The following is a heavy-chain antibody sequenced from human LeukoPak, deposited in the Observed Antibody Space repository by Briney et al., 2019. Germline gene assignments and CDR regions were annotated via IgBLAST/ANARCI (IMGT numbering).Heavy chain of an antibody. Sequence: SETLSLTCTVSGGSISGYYWSWIRQPPGEGLEWIGYIYSSGSTNYNPSLGSRVTVSVDTSKNQFSLQLSSMTAADTAVYYCARFAYCGGHCWYYFDYWGQGTLVTVSS. CDR3: ARFAYCGGHCWYYFDY. CDR1: GGSISGYY. CDR2: IYSSGST. D-gene: IGHD2-21*02. J-gene: IGHJ4*02. V-gene: IGHV4-59*01.